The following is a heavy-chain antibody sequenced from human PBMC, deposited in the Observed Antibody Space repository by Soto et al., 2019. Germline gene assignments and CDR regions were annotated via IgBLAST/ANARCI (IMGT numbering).Heavy chain of an antibody. CDR2: ISYDGSNK. CDR3: AKEGGTYYDFWSGPSPRYYYMDV. D-gene: IGHD3-3*01. Sequence: PGGSLRLSCAASGFTFSSYGMHWVRQAPGKGLEWVAVISYDGSNKYYADSVKGRFTISRDNSKNTLYLQMNSLRAEDTAVYYCAKEGGTYYDFWSGPSPRYYYMDVWGKGTTVTVSS. CDR1: GFTFSSYG. V-gene: IGHV3-30*18. J-gene: IGHJ6*03.